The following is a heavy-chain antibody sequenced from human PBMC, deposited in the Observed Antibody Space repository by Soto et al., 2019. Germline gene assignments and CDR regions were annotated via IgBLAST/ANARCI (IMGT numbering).Heavy chain of an antibody. J-gene: IGHJ5*02. CDR3: ARISSLLSNWFDP. CDR2: INHSGST. CDR1: GGSFSGYY. V-gene: IGHV4-34*10. Sequence: SETLSLTCAVYGGSFSGYYWSWIRQPPGKGLEWIGEINHSGSTNYNPSLKSRVTMTTDTSTSTAYMELRSLRSDDTAVYYCARISSLLSNWFDPWGQGTLVTVSS.